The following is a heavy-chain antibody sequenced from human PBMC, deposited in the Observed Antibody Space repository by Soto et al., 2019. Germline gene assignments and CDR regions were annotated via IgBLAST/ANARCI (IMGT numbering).Heavy chain of an antibody. Sequence: GWSLRLSCAASGFTFSSYWMSWVRQAPGKGLEWVANIKQDGSEKYYVDSVKGRFTISRDNAKNSLYLQMNSLRAEDTAVYYCAGPLGFRLGWFDPWGQVTLVTVSS. V-gene: IGHV3-7*03. CDR1: GFTFSSYW. CDR3: AGPLGFRLGWFDP. J-gene: IGHJ5*02. CDR2: IKQDGSEK. D-gene: IGHD3-16*01.